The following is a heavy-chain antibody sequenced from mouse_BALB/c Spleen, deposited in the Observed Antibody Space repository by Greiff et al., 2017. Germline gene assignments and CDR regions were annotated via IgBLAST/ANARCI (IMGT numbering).Heavy chain of an antibody. CDR3: ARRGDYGPFAY. CDR2: ISSGSSTI. J-gene: IGHJ3*01. Sequence: EVQGVESGGGLVQPGGSRKLSCAASGFTFSSFGMHWVRQAPEKGLEWVAYISSGSSTIYYADTVKGRFTISRDNAKNTLYLQMSSLKSEDTAMYYCARRGDYGPFAYWGQGTLVTVSA. D-gene: IGHD2-4*01. V-gene: IGHV5-17*02. CDR1: GFTFSSFG.